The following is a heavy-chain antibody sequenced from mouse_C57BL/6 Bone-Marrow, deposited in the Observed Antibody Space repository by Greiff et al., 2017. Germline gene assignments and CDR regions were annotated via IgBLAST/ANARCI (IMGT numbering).Heavy chain of an antibody. V-gene: IGHV5-4*01. D-gene: IGHD2-5*01. Sequence: VQLKESGGGLVKPGGSLKLSCAASGFTFSSYAMSWVRQTPEKRLEWVATISDGGSYTYYPDNVKGRFTISRDNAKNNLYLQMSHLKSEDTAMYYCARAYYSNPYAMDDWGQGTSVTVSS. CDR2: ISDGGSYT. CDR3: ARAYYSNPYAMDD. J-gene: IGHJ4*01. CDR1: GFTFSSYA.